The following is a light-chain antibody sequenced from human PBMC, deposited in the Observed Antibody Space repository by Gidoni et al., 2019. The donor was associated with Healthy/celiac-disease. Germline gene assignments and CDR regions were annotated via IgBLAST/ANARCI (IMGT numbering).Light chain of an antibody. CDR2: KVS. V-gene: IGKV2-30*01. J-gene: IGKJ2*04. CDR1: QSLVSSDGSSF. Sequence: DVVRTQSQLSLPVTLGQPASISCRSSQSLVSSDGSSFLNWFQQRPGQSPRRLIYKVSNRDSVVPDRFSGSGSGTDFTLKISRVEAYDVGIYYCMQGTHWPCSFGQGTRLEIK. CDR3: MQGTHWPCS.